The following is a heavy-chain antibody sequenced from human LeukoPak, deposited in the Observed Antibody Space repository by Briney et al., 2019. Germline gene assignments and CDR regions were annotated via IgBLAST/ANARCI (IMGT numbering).Heavy chain of an antibody. CDR2: IIPILGIA. CDR3: ARPSIAAGDAFDI. Sequence: SVKVSCKASGGTFSSYAISWVRQAPGQGLEWMGRIIPILGIANYAQKFQGRVTMTRSTSISTAYMELSSLRSEDTAVYYCARPSIAAGDAFDIWGQGTMVPVSS. J-gene: IGHJ3*02. V-gene: IGHV1-69*04. D-gene: IGHD6-13*01. CDR1: GGTFSSYA.